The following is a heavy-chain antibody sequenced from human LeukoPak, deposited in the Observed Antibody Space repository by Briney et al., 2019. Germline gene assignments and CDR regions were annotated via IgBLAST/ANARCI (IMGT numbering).Heavy chain of an antibody. CDR2: IDPEGGET. V-gene: IGHV1-24*01. Sequence: ASVKLSCEASGFTLTGLCMHWVRQAPGKGLEWMGGIDPEGGETFYAQKLKGRVTMTGDTSKDTLYMELSSLRSEDTAVYYCATETRMSVCPYYYYYYGVDVWGQGTTVTVSS. J-gene: IGHJ6*02. D-gene: IGHD3-16*01. CDR1: GFTLTGLC. CDR3: ATETRMSVCPYYYYYYGVDV.